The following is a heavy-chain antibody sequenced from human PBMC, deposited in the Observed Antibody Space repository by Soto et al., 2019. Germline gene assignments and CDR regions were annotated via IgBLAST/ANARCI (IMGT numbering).Heavy chain of an antibody. CDR1: GFTFSGSA. CDR2: IRSKANSYAT. Sequence: PGGSLRLSCAASGFTFSGSAMHWVRQASGKGLEWVGRIRSKANSYATAYAASVKGRFTISRDDSKNTAYLQMNSLKTEDTAVYYCTRWVDYYDSSGYLRTYWGQGTLVTVSS. V-gene: IGHV3-73*01. D-gene: IGHD3-22*01. CDR3: TRWVDYYDSSGYLRTY. J-gene: IGHJ4*02.